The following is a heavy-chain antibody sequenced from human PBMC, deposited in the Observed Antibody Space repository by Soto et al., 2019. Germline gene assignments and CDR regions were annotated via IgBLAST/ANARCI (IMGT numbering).Heavy chain of an antibody. Sequence: EASVKVSCKASGYTFTAHYMNWVRQAPGQGLEWMGWINPNSGDTKYVEKFQGRVTMTRDTSISTAYMELSSLRSDDTAVYYCASVNSGSYHHGLFDYWGQGALVTVSS. CDR1: GYTFTAHY. V-gene: IGHV1-2*02. CDR3: ASVNSGSYHHGLFDY. CDR2: INPNSGDT. D-gene: IGHD1-26*01. J-gene: IGHJ4*02.